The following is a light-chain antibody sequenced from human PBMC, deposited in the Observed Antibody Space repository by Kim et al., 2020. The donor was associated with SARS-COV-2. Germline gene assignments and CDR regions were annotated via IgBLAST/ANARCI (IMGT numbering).Light chain of an antibody. Sequence: DILMTQSPSSLSASVGDRVTITCRASQGISNYLAWYQQKPGNAPKLLIYAASALQSGVPSRFSGSRSGTDFTLTISSLQPEDVATYYGQKYKNAPWTFGQETKVKIK. CDR1: QGISNY. V-gene: IGKV1-27*01. CDR3: QKYKNAPWT. J-gene: IGKJ1*01. CDR2: AAS.